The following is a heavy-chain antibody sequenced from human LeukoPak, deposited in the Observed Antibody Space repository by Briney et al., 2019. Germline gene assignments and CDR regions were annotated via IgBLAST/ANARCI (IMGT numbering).Heavy chain of an antibody. CDR1: GYTLTELS. CDR3: ATARYSGSYLGFDY. Sequence: ASVKVSCKVSGYTLTELSMHWVRQAPGKGLEWMGGFDPEDGETIYAQKFQGSVTMTEDTSTDTAYMELSSLRSEDTAVYYCATARYSGSYLGFDYWGQGTLVTVSS. J-gene: IGHJ4*02. CDR2: FDPEDGET. V-gene: IGHV1-24*01. D-gene: IGHD1-26*01.